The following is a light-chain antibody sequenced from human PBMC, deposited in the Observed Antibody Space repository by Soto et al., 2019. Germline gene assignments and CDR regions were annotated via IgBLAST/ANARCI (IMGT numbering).Light chain of an antibody. V-gene: IGLV2-14*01. CDR3: SSYTSSSPFV. J-gene: IGLJ1*01. CDR2: DVS. CDR1: SSDVGGYNY. Sequence: QSALTQPASVSGSPGQSITISCTGTSSDVGGYNYVSWYQQHPGKAPKLMIYDVSNRPSGVSNRFSGSKSGNTASLTISGLQAEHEADYYCSSYTSSSPFVFGTETKLTV.